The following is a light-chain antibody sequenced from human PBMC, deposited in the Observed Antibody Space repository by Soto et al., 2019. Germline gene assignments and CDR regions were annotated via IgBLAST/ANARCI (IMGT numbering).Light chain of an antibody. CDR3: SSYSISTAYL. CDR2: EVS. CDR1: SSDIGGYDY. J-gene: IGLJ1*01. Sequence: QSVLTQPASVSGSPGQSITISCTGTSSDIGGYDYVSWYQLHPGKAPKLMVFEVSNRPSGVSYRFSGPKSGNTASLTISGLQAEGEADYFCSSYSISTAYLFGTGTKVTVL. V-gene: IGLV2-14*01.